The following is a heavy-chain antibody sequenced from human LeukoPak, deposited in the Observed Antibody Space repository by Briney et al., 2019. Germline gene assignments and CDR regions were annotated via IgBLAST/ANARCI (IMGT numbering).Heavy chain of an antibody. CDR2: IYYSGST. J-gene: IGHJ4*02. CDR1: GGSISSYY. Sequence: PSETLSLTCTVSGGSISSYYWSWIRQPPGKGLEWIGYIYYSGSTNYNPSLKSRVTISVDTSKNQFSLKLSSVTAADTAVYYCARAHPAVGQDYWGQGTLVTVSS. CDR3: ARAHPAVGQDY. D-gene: IGHD1-26*01. V-gene: IGHV4-59*01.